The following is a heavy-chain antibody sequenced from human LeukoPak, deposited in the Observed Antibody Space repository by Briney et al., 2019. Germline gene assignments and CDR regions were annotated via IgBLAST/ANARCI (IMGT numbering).Heavy chain of an antibody. CDR2: IYYSGGT. J-gene: IGHJ4*02. Sequence: SETLSLTCTVSGGSISSSSYYWGWIRQPPGKGLEWIGSIYYSGGTYYNPSLKSRVTISVDTSKNQFSLKLSSVTAADTAVYYCARDIVGAPYYFDYWGQGTLVTVSS. CDR3: ARDIVGAPYYFDY. CDR1: GGSISSSSYY. D-gene: IGHD1-26*01. V-gene: IGHV4-39*07.